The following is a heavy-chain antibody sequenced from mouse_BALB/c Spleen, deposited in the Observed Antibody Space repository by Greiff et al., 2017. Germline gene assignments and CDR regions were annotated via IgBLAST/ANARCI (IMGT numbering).Heavy chain of an antibody. CDR1: GYTFTSYY. CDR2: FYPGSGSI. J-gene: IGHJ2*01. D-gene: IGHD1-1*01. V-gene: IGHV1-62-2*01. CDR3: ARHEDDYYGSSFDY. Sequence: VQLQQSGPELVKPGASVRISCKASGYTFTSYYIHWVKQRSGQGLEWIGWFYPGSGSIKYNEKFKDKATLTADKSSSTVYMELSRLTSEDSAVYFCARHEDDYYGSSFDYWGQGTTLTVSS.